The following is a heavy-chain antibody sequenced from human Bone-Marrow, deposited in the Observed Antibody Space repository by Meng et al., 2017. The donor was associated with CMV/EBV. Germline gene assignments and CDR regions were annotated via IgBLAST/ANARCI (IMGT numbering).Heavy chain of an antibody. J-gene: IGHJ4*02. CDR2: FSTTSSYI. V-gene: IGHV3-21*01. CDR3: ARQAHYTSPFDY. Sequence: GGSLRLSCAASGFTFSTYSVTWVRQAPGKGLEWVSSFSTTSSYIYYADSVKGRFTISRDDAKKSLYLQMNSLRAEDTAVYYCARQAHYTSPFDYWGQGTLVTVSS. D-gene: IGHD4-11*01. CDR1: GFTFSTYS.